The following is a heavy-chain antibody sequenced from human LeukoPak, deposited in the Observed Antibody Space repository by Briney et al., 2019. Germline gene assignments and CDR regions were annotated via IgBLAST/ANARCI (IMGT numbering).Heavy chain of an antibody. CDR3: ARSYSSPRKYCGGDCYYGY. D-gene: IGHD2-21*02. J-gene: IGHJ4*02. CDR2: ISAYSGGT. Sequence: GASVKVSCKTSGYNFINYGISWVRQAPGQGLEWMGWISAYSGGTNYAQKFQGRVTMTRDTSISTAYMELSSLRSEDTAVYYCARSYSSPRKYCGGDCYYGYWGQGTLVTVSS. CDR1: GYNFINYG. V-gene: IGHV1-18*01.